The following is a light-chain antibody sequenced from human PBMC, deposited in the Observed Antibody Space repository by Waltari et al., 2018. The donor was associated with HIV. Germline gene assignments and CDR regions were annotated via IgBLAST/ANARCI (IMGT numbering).Light chain of an antibody. J-gene: IGKJ4*01. Sequence: DIVMTQSPDSLAVSLGARATVTCTSSRTVLYNRNYLAWYQQKPGRAPKVLIYWASTRAFGVPDRFSGSGSGTDFSLTISRVQADDVAIYYCQQYYTLRSTFGGGTKIEI. V-gene: IGKV4-1*01. CDR1: RTVLYNRNY. CDR3: QQYYTLRST. CDR2: WAS.